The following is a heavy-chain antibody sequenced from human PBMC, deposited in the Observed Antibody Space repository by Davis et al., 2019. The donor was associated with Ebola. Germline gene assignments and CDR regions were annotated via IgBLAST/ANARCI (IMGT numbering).Heavy chain of an antibody. V-gene: IGHV4-61*08. CDR3: ARGHYDSSGVDY. D-gene: IGHD3-22*01. J-gene: IGHJ4*02. CDR1: GGSISSGGYY. Sequence: PSETLSLTCTVSGGSISSGGYYWSWIRQHPGKGLEWIGYIYYSGSTYYNPSLKSRVTISVDTSKNQFSLKLSSVTAADTAVYYCARGHYDSSGVDYWGQGTLVTVSS. CDR2: IYYSGST.